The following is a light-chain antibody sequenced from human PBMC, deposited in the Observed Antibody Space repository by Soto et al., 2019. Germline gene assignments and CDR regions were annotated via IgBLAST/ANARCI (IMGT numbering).Light chain of an antibody. CDR2: DVS. J-gene: IGLJ2*01. CDR3: SSYTSSSTLVGVV. V-gene: IGLV2-14*01. Sequence: QPVLTQPASVSGSPGQSITISCTGTSSDVGGYNYVSWYQQHPGKAPKLMIYDVSNRPSGVSNRFSGSKSGNTASLTISGLQAEDEADYYCSSYTSSSTLVGVVFGGGTKLTVL. CDR1: SSDVGGYNY.